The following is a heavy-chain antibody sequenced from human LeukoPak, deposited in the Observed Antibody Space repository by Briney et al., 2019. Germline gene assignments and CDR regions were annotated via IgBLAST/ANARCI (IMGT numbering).Heavy chain of an antibody. CDR3: ARYLDEYSTTNAFDI. CDR1: GGTLSSYA. D-gene: IGHD6-6*01. CDR2: IIPIFGTA. Sequence: SVKVSCKASGGTLSSYAISWVRQAPGQGLEWMGGIIPIFGTANYAQKFQGRATITTDESTSTAYMELSSLRSEDTAVYYCARYLDEYSTTNAFDIWGQGTMVTVSS. V-gene: IGHV1-69*05. J-gene: IGHJ3*02.